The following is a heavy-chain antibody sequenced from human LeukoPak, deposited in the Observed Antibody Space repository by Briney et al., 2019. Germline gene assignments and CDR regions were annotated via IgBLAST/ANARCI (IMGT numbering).Heavy chain of an antibody. CDR3: ARGLRWSYYFDY. CDR1: GFTFDDYD. D-gene: IGHD4-23*01. CDR2: ISSSSSYI. V-gene: IGHV3-21*01. Sequence: GGSLRLSCAASGFTFDDYDMNWVRQAPGKGLEWVSSISSSSSYIYYADSVKGRFAISRDNAKNSLYLQMNSLRAEDTAVYYCARGLRWSYYFDYWGQGTLVTVSS. J-gene: IGHJ4*02.